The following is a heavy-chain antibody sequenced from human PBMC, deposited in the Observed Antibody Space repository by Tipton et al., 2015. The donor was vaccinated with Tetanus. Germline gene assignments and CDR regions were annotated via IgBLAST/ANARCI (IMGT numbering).Heavy chain of an antibody. CDR3: ARSYYYGSVPFDY. CDR1: GGSFSGYY. D-gene: IGHD3-10*01. V-gene: IGHV4-34*01. Sequence: TLSLTCAVYGGSFSGYYWSWIRQPPGKGLEWIGEINHSGSTNYNPSLKSRVTISVDTSKNQFSLKLSSVTAADTAVYYCARSYYYGSVPFDYWGQGTLVTVSS. J-gene: IGHJ4*02. CDR2: INHSGST.